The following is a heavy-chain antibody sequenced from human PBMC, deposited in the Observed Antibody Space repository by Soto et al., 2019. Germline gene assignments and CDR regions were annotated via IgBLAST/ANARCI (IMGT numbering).Heavy chain of an antibody. Sequence: TLSLTCTVSGGSISSGDYYWIWIRQPPGKGLEWIGYIYYSGSTYYNPSLKSRVTISVDTSKNQFSLKLSSVTAADTAVYYCARVGGSYYDSSGYSPTIDYWGQGTLVTVYS. J-gene: IGHJ4*02. V-gene: IGHV4-30-4*01. D-gene: IGHD3-22*01. CDR1: GGSISSGDYY. CDR3: ARVGGSYYDSSGYSPTIDY. CDR2: IYYSGST.